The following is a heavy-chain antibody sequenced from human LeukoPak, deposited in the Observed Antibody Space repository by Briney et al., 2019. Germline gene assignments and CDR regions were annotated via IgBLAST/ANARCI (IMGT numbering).Heavy chain of an antibody. J-gene: IGHJ4*02. Sequence: SETLSLTCTVSGGSISSYYWSWIRQPPGKGLEWIGYIYYSGSTNYNPSLKSRVTISVDTSKNQFSLKLSSVTAADTAVYYCARVDRYDFWSGVDYFDYWGQGTLVTVSS. D-gene: IGHD3-3*01. CDR1: GGSISSYY. CDR3: ARVDRYDFWSGVDYFDY. CDR2: IYYSGST. V-gene: IGHV4-59*01.